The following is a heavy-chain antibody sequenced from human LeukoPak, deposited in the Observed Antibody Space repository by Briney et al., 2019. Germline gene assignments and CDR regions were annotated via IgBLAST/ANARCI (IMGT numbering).Heavy chain of an antibody. V-gene: IGHV3-48*03. D-gene: IGHD6-19*01. CDR3: ARGKYSSGWFDY. CDR2: ISSSGVPT. Sequence: PGGSLRLSCAASGFTFSSYEMNWVRQAPGRGLEWVSYISSSGVPTHYADSVKDRFTISRDNAKNSLYLQMNSPRAEGTAVYYCARGKYSSGWFDYWGQGTLVTVSS. J-gene: IGHJ4*02. CDR1: GFTFSSYE.